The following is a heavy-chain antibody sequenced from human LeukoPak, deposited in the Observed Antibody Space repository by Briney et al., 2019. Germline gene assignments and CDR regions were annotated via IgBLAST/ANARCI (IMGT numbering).Heavy chain of an antibody. CDR1: GGTFSSYA. CDR3: ARGVAMVRGVIHN. Sequence: ASVNVSCKASGGTFSSYAISWVRQAPGQGLEWMGRIIPILGIANYAQKFQGRVTITADKSTSTAYMELSSLRSEDTAVYYCARGVAMVRGVIHNWGQGTLVTVSS. V-gene: IGHV1-69*04. CDR2: IIPILGIA. J-gene: IGHJ4*02. D-gene: IGHD3-10*01.